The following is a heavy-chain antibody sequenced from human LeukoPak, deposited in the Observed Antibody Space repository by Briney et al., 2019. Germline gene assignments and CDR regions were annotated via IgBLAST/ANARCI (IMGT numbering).Heavy chain of an antibody. D-gene: IGHD6-6*01. CDR3: VKGLDYSSSQTDS. J-gene: IGHJ4*02. V-gene: IGHV3-64*05. Sequence: GGSLRLSCAASGNYWMHWVRQAPGKGLEYVSSINTNGANTYYADSVKGRFTISRDNSRNTVYVQMNSLTPEDTAVYYCVKGLDYSSSQTDSWGQGTLVTVSS. CDR1: GNYW. CDR2: INTNGANT.